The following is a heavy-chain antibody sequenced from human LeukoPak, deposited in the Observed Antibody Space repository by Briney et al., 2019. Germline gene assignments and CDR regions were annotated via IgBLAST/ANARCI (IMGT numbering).Heavy chain of an antibody. CDR3: ARHRGYSYGQMSYDAFDI. CDR1: GGSISGYY. J-gene: IGHJ3*02. V-gene: IGHV4-59*08. CDR2: LYYMRGA. D-gene: IGHD5-18*01. Sequence: SETLSLTCTVSGGSISGYYWSWSRQPPGKGVEWIGNLYYMRGAWYKSSLKSRVTTSVDTSRNEFSLKLSSVTAADTAVYYCARHRGYSYGQMSYDAFDIWGQGTMVTVSS.